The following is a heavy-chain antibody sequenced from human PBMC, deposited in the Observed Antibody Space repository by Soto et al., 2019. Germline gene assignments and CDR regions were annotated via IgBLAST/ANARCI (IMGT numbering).Heavy chain of an antibody. Sequence: PSETLSLTCTVSGASISTYYWSWIRQPPGKGLEWIGYIYYSGGTNYNPSLQNRVTISIDTSKNQVSLKVNSVTAADTAVYYCARDHPHSYGVYYFDYWGQGTRVTVSS. J-gene: IGHJ4*02. V-gene: IGHV4-59*01. D-gene: IGHD5-18*01. CDR1: GASISTYY. CDR2: IYYSGGT. CDR3: ARDHPHSYGVYYFDY.